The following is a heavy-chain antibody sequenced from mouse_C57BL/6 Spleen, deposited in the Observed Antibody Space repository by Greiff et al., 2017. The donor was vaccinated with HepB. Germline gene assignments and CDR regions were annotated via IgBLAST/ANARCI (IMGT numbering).Heavy chain of an antibody. CDR2: INPNNGGT. V-gene: IGHV1-18*01. Sequence: VQLQQSGPELVKPGASVKIPCKASGYTFTDYNMDWVKQSHGKSLEWIGDINPNNGGTIYNQKFKGKATLTVDKSSSTADMELRSLTSEDTAVYYCARSVYGSSYWYFDVWGTGTTVTVSS. CDR1: GYTFTDYN. CDR3: ARSVYGSSYWYFDV. J-gene: IGHJ1*03. D-gene: IGHD1-1*01.